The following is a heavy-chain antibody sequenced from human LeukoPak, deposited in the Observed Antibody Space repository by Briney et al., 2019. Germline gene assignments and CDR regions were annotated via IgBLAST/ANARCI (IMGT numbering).Heavy chain of an antibody. J-gene: IGHJ4*02. CDR3: AKVRFGVTARYYFDY. CDR2: ISNSGAST. CDR1: GFTFSSYA. V-gene: IGHV3-23*01. D-gene: IGHD3-10*01. Sequence: PGGSLRLSCAASGFTFSSYAMSWVRQAPGKGLEWVSTISNSGASTYHADSVKGRFTISRDNSKNTLYLQMNSLRAEDTAVYYCAKVRFGVTARYYFDYWGQGTLVTVSS.